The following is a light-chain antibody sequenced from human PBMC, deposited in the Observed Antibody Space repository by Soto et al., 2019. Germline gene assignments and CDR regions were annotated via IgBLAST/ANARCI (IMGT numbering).Light chain of an antibody. CDR3: QQYISYFMDS. V-gene: IGKV1-5*01. CDR1: QSISSW. Sequence: DIQMTQSPSTLSASVGDRVTITCRASQSISSWLAWYQQKPGTAPKLLIYDASNLESGVPSRFSGRGSGTEFTLTISSVQPDDFATYYCQQYISYFMDSFGQGTELEIK. CDR2: DAS. J-gene: IGKJ2*01.